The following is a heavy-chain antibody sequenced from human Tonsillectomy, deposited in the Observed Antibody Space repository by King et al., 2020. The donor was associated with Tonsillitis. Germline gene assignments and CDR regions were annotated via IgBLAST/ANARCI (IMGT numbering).Heavy chain of an antibody. D-gene: IGHD6-19*01. J-gene: IGHJ3*02. CDR3: TGGWIAFAI. V-gene: IGHV6-1*01. Sequence: VQLQQSGPGLVKPSQTLSLTCAISGDSVSNNNTACNWLRQSPSRGLEWLGRTYYRSRGYNDYALSVESRITINPDTSKNQFSLRLQSVTPEDTAVYYCTGGWIAFAIWGQGTMVTVSS. CDR1: GDSVSNNNTA. CDR2: TYYRSRGYN.